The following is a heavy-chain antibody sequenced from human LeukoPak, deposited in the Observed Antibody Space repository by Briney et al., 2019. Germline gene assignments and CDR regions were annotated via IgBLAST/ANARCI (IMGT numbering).Heavy chain of an antibody. D-gene: IGHD3-16*02. J-gene: IGHJ4*02. V-gene: IGHV4-34*01. CDR1: GECFSGYY. CDR2: INHSGST. CDR3: ARASDFYDYVWGSYRYKSSFFDY. Sequence: PSETLSLTCAVYGECFSGYYWSWIRQPPGKGLEWIGEINHSGSTYYNPSLKSRSTISVDTSKNQFSLTLSSVTAADTAVYYCARASDFYDYVWGSYRYKSSFFDYWGQGTLVTVSS.